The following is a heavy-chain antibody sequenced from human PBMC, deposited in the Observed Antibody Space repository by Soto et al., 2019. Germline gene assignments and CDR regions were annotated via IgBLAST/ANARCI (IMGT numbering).Heavy chain of an antibody. CDR1: GGSISSSSYY. CDR2: IYYSGST. J-gene: IGHJ4*02. D-gene: IGHD3-10*01. V-gene: IGHV4-39*01. CDR3: ARAITGSSWY. Sequence: QLQLQESGPGLVKPSATLSLTCTVSGGSISSSSYYWGWIRQPPGTGLEWIGSIYYSGSTYYNPSLKSRVPISVVTSNTAFFLKLSAVSAEDTAVYCCARAITGSSWYWGPGTLVSVFS.